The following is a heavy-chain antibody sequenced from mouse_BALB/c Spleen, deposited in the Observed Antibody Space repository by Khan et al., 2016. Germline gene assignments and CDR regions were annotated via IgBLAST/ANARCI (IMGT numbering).Heavy chain of an antibody. V-gene: IGHV2-6-7*01. CDR1: GFSLTGYG. CDR2: IWGDGST. J-gene: IGHJ2*01. D-gene: IGHD2-4*01. Sequence: VELVESGPGLVAPSQSLSITCTVSGFSLTGYGVNWVRQPPGKGLEWLGMIWGDGSTDYNSALKSRLSISNDNSKSKVLLKMNSLQTDDTARYYCARDDYAVGCDYWGQGTTLTVSS. CDR3: ARDDYAVGCDY.